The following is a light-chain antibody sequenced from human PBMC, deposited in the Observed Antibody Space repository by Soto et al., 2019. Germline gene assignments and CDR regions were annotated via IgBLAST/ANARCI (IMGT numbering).Light chain of an antibody. CDR2: GAS. J-gene: IGKJ1*01. V-gene: IGKV3-15*01. CDR3: QQYNNWPQT. CDR1: QSVSSN. Sequence: EIVMTQSPATLSVSAGGRATLSCRARQSVSSNLAWYQQKPGQAPRLLIYGASTRATDIPARFSGSGSGPEFTLSISSLHSEDFAVYYCQQYNNWPQTFGQGTKAEIK.